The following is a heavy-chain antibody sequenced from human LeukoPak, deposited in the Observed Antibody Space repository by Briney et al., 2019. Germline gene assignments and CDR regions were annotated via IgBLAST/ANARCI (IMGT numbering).Heavy chain of an antibody. CDR2: IYYSGTP. CDR3: ARVTGLNWFDP. Sequence: SETLSLTCTVSGDSINNYWWAWIRQPPGKGLEWIGYIYYSGTPTSYNPSLKSRVTISIDTSRNQFSLRLSSVTAADTAVYYCARVTGLNWFDPWGQGTLVTVSS. V-gene: IGHV4-59*01. D-gene: IGHD1-20*01. J-gene: IGHJ5*02. CDR1: GDSINNYW.